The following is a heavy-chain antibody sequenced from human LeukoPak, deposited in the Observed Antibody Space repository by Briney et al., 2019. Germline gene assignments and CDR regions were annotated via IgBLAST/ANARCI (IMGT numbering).Heavy chain of an antibody. D-gene: IGHD6-13*01. CDR3: ARDLHTLSAAGLPEYFQH. CDR1: GYTFTDYY. J-gene: IGHJ1*01. Sequence: ASVKVSCKASGYTFTDYYMHWVRPAPGQGLEWMGWINPNSGGTSYPQKFQGRVTMTRDTSISTAYMELSRLRSDDTAVYYCARDLHTLSAAGLPEYFQHWGQGTLVIVSS. V-gene: IGHV1-2*02. CDR2: INPNSGGT.